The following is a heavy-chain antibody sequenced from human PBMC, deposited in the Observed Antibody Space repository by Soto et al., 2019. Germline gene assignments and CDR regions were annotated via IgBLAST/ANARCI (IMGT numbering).Heavy chain of an antibody. CDR3: LRDYSGWFDF. CDR1: GFTFSSYP. D-gene: IGHD3-10*01. V-gene: IGHV3-30-3*01. J-gene: IGHJ5*01. Sequence: GGSLRLSCAASGFTFSSYPIHWVRQAPGKGLEWVGSISYDGTSEDFADSLRGRFTLSRDNSKNMLWLQMNSLRSEDTAVYYCLRDYSGWFDFWGQGTLVTVSS. CDR2: ISYDGTSE.